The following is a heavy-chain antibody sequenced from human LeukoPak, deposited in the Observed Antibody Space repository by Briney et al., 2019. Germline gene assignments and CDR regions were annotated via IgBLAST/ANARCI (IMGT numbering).Heavy chain of an antibody. CDR3: ARGYCSSTSCYGAFDI. Sequence: PGGSLRLSCAASGFTFSSYAMSWVRQAPGKGLEWVSAISGSGGSTYYADSVKGRFTISRDNSKNTLYLQMNCLRAEDTAVYYCARGYCSSTSCYGAFDIWGQGTMVTVSS. J-gene: IGHJ3*02. D-gene: IGHD2-2*01. CDR1: GFTFSSYA. CDR2: ISGSGGST. V-gene: IGHV3-23*01.